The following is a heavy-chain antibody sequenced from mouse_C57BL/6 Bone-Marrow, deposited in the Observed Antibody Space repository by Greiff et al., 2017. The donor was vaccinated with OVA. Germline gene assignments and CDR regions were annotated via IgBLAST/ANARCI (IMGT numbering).Heavy chain of an antibody. Sequence: QVQLQQSGAELVRPGASVTLSCKASGYTFTDYEMHWVKQTPVHGLEWIGAIDPETGGTAYNQKFKGKAILTADKSSSTAYMELRSLTSEDSAVYYCTRFTLTPDSYYFDYWGQGTTLTVSS. D-gene: IGHD4-1*01. J-gene: IGHJ2*01. V-gene: IGHV1-15*01. CDR2: IDPETGGT. CDR3: TRFTLTPDSYYFDY. CDR1: GYTFTDYE.